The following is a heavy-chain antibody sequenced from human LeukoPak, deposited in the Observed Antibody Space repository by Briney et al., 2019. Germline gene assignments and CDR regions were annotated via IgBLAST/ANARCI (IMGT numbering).Heavy chain of an antibody. J-gene: IGHJ4*02. V-gene: IGHV3-74*01. CDR3: AREKYSSSWYDY. Sequence: GSLLLSCAASGFTFSSYWMHWVRQAPGKGLVWVSRINSDGSSTSYADSVKGRFTISRDNAKNTLYLQMNSLRAEDTAVYYCAREKYSSSWYDYWGQGTLVTVSS. CDR2: INSDGSST. CDR1: GFTFSSYW. D-gene: IGHD6-13*01.